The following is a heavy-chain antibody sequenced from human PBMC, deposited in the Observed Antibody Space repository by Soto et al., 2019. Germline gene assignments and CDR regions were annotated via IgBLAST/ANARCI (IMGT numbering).Heavy chain of an antibody. CDR2: IYYSGST. Sequence: SETLSLTCTVSGGSISSSSYYWGWIRQPPGKGLEWIGSIYYSGSTNYNPSLKSRVTISVDTSKNQFSLKLSSVTAADTAVYYCARFPSYGYSSSWYTKEYYYYYYGMDVWGQGTTVTVSS. V-gene: IGHV4-39*01. CDR3: ARFPSYGYSSSWYTKEYYYYYYGMDV. J-gene: IGHJ6*02. CDR1: GGSISSSSYY. D-gene: IGHD6-13*01.